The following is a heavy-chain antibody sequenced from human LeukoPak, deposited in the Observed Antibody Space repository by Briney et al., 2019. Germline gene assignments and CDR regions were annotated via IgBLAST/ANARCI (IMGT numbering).Heavy chain of an antibody. D-gene: IGHD4-23*01. V-gene: IGHV3-23*01. Sequence: GGSLRLSCAASGFTFSNYAMSWVRQAPGKGLEWVSTLSGTGGSTYYADSVKGRFTISRDNSKNTLYLQVSSLRAEDTAVYYCAKDPFGGNLRGWFDPWGQGTLVTVSS. CDR1: GFTFSNYA. CDR3: AKDPFGGNLRGWFDP. CDR2: LSGTGGST. J-gene: IGHJ5*02.